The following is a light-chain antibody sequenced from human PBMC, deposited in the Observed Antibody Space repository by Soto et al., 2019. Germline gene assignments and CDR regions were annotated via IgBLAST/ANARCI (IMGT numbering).Light chain of an antibody. Sequence: QSALTQPRSVSGSPGQSVTISCTGTSSDVGDYNYVSWYHQHPDKAPKLMIYDVSKRPSGVPDRFSGSKSGNTASLTISGLQAEDEADYYCCSYAGSYTNWVFGGGTKLTVL. J-gene: IGLJ3*02. CDR3: CSYAGSYTNWV. CDR1: SSDVGDYNY. CDR2: DVS. V-gene: IGLV2-11*01.